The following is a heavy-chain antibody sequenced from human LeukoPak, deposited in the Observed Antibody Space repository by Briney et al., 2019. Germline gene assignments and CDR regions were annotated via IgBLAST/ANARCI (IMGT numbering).Heavy chain of an antibody. V-gene: IGHV3-33*07. J-gene: IGHJ4*02. CDR1: GFTFSRSA. CDR3: AWGFSCRLEYFDY. CDR2: MWSDGHNK. D-gene: IGHD3-16*01. Sequence: GGSLRLSCAASGFTFSRSAMDWVRLAPGKGLESVPLMWSDGHNKYYADSMKGRFIVSRDSSKNTLFLQMSSLRAEDTAVYYSAWGFSCRLEYFDYWDQGTLVTVSS.